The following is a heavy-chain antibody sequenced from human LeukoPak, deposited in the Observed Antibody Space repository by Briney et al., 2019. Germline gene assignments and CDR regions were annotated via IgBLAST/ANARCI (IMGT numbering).Heavy chain of an antibody. V-gene: IGHV3-23*01. D-gene: IGHD2-8*01. CDR1: GFTFSSYS. Sequence: GGTLRLSCVVSGFTFSSYSMSWVRQAPGKGLEWVSAISGSGDSTYYADSVKGRFTISRDNSKNTLYLQMNSLRVEDTAVYYCARVLILYPVGGWFDPWGQGTLVTVSS. CDR2: ISGSGDST. J-gene: IGHJ5*02. CDR3: ARVLILYPVGGWFDP.